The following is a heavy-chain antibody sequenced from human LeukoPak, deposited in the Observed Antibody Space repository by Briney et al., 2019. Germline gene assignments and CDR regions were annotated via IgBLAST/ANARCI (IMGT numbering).Heavy chain of an antibody. D-gene: IGHD6-13*01. CDR3: AREGTAAAGYYFDY. Sequence: SETLSLTCTVSGGSISGYYWSWIRQPPGKGLEWIGYIYYSGSTNYNPSLKSRVTISVDTSKNQFSLKLSSVTAADTAVYYCAREGTAAAGYYFDYWGQGTLVTVSS. CDR2: IYYSGST. V-gene: IGHV4-59*01. J-gene: IGHJ4*02. CDR1: GGSISGYY.